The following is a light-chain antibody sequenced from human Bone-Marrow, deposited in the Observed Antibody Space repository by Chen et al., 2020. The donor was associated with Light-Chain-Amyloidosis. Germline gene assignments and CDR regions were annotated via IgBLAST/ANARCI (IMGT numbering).Light chain of an antibody. CDR1: NIGSTS. CDR2: DDS. Sequence: SYELTQPSSVSVAPGQTATIACGGNNIGSTSVHWYQQTPGQATLLVVYDDSDRPSGIPERLSGSNSGNTATLTISRVEAGDEADYYCQVWDRSSDRPVFGGGTKLTVL. V-gene: IGLV3-21*02. CDR3: QVWDRSSDRPV. J-gene: IGLJ3*02.